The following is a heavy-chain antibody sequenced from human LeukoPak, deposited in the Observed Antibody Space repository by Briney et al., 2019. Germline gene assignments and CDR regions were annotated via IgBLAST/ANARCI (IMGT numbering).Heavy chain of an antibody. V-gene: IGHV4-4*02. CDR3: ARVGDYYYGMDV. D-gene: IGHD3-16*01. J-gene: IGHJ6*02. CDR1: GGSISSSNW. Sequence: SETLSLTCAVSGGSISSSNWWSWVRQPPGKGLEWIGEIYHSGSTNYNPSLKSRVAISVDKSKSQFSLKLSSVTAADTAVYYCARVGDYYYGMDVWGQGTTVTVSS. CDR2: IYHSGST.